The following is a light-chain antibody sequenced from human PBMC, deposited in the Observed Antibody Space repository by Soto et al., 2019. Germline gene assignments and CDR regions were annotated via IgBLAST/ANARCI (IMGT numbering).Light chain of an antibody. CDR2: GVT. CDR3: NSYTTTSTYV. Sequence: QYALTQPPSVSGSPGQSITISCSGNSSDVGAYNRVSWYQQHPGKAPKLIIYGVTNRPSGISNRFSGSKSGSTASLTISGRQPEDEADYYCNSYTTTSTYVFGTGTKLTVL. J-gene: IGLJ1*01. CDR1: SSDVGAYNR. V-gene: IGLV2-14*03.